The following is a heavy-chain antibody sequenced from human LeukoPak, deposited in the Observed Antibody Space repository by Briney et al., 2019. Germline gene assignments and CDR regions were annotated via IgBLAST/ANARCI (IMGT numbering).Heavy chain of an antibody. CDR3: AREGIAVAGRFDP. J-gene: IGHJ5*02. Sequence: ASETLSLTCAVYGGSFSGYYWSWIRQPPGKGLEWIGEINHSGSTNYNPSLKSRVTISVDTSKNQFSLKLSSVTAADTAVYYCAREGIAVAGRFDPWGQGILVTVSS. CDR2: INHSGST. CDR1: GGSFSGYY. D-gene: IGHD6-19*01. V-gene: IGHV4-34*01.